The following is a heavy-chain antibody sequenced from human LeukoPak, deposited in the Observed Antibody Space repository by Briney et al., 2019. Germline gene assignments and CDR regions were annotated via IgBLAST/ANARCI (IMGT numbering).Heavy chain of an antibody. V-gene: IGHV3-74*01. Sequence: PGGSLRLSCAASGFTFSNYWMHWVRQAPGKGLVWVSRINSDGSSTSYADSVKGRFAISRDNAKNTLYLQMNSLRAEDTAVYYCASFAYSSGWYSWGQGTLVTVSP. D-gene: IGHD6-19*01. CDR1: GFTFSNYW. CDR2: INSDGSST. CDR3: ASFAYSSGWYS. J-gene: IGHJ4*02.